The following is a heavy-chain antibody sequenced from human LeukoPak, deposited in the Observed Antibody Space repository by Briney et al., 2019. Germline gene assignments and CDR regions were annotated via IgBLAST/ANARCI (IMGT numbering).Heavy chain of an antibody. D-gene: IGHD4-23*01. CDR1: GGTFSSYA. CDR2: IIPIFGTA. V-gene: IGHV1-69*05. J-gene: IGHJ4*02. Sequence: ASVKVSCKASGGTFSSYAISWVRQAPGQGLEWMGGIIPIFGTANYAQKFQGRVTITTDESTSTAYMELSSLRSEDTAVYYCAKLPLGPAAFDYWGQGTLVTVSS. CDR3: AKLPLGPAAFDY.